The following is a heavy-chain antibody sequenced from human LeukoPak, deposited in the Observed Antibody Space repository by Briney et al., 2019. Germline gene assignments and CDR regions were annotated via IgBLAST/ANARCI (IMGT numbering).Heavy chain of an antibody. CDR1: GSHISSYY. J-gene: IGHJ5*02. Sequence: SETLSLTWTVSGSHISSYYWSWIRQPAGKGLEWIGRIYTSGSTNYNPSLKSRVTMSVDTSKSQFSLKLSSVAAADAGVYYCARCNYDFWGGYSDENWFDPWGQGTLVTVSS. CDR3: ARCNYDFWGGYSDENWFDP. V-gene: IGHV4-4*07. D-gene: IGHD3-3*01. CDR2: IYTSGST.